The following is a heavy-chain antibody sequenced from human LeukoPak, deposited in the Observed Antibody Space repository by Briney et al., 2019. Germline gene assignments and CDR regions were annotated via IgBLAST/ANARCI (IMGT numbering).Heavy chain of an antibody. Sequence: GGSLRLSCAASGFTFDDYAMHWVRQAPGKGLEWVSGISWNSGSIGYADSVKGRFTISRENAKNSLYLQMNSLRAEDTALYYCAKDTYSSGFNYFDYWGQGTLVTVSS. V-gene: IGHV3-9*01. CDR3: AKDTYSSGFNYFDY. D-gene: IGHD6-19*01. CDR1: GFTFDDYA. CDR2: ISWNSGSI. J-gene: IGHJ4*02.